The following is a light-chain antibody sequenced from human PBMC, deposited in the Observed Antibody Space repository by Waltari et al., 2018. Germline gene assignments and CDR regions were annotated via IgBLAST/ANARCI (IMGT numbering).Light chain of an antibody. CDR3: QQYDISPLT. CDR1: QTVRTTY. V-gene: IGKV3-20*01. Sequence: EIVLTQSPGTLSLSPGERATLSCSASQTVRTTYLAWYQQKPGQAPTLLIYGASSSATCSPDRFSGSGSGTDFSLTISSLEPEDVAVYYCQQYDISPLTFGGGTKVEIK. CDR2: GAS. J-gene: IGKJ4*01.